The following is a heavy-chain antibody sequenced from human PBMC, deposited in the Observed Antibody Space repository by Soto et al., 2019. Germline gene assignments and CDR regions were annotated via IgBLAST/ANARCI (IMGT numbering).Heavy chain of an antibody. CDR3: ARDRAYCGGDCYLTPFDP. Sequence: SVKNSCKASGGTFSSYAISWVRQAPGQGLEWMGGIIPIFGTANYAQKFQGRVTITADESTSTAYMELSSLRSEDTAVYYCARDRAYCGGDCYLTPFDPWGQGTLVTVS. CDR1: GGTFSSYA. D-gene: IGHD2-21*02. V-gene: IGHV1-69*01. J-gene: IGHJ5*02. CDR2: IIPIFGTA.